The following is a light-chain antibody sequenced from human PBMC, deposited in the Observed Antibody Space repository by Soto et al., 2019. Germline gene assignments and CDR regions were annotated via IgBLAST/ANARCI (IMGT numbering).Light chain of an antibody. CDR3: CSYAGSRNVV. CDR2: EGT. Sequence: QSALTQPASVSGSPGQSITISCTGTSSDVGTYDLVSWYQQHPGKAPKLMIYEGTKRPSGVSNRFSGSKSGNTASLTISGLQAEDEADYYCCSYAGSRNVVFGGGTKSPS. CDR1: SSDVGTYDL. V-gene: IGLV2-23*01. J-gene: IGLJ2*01.